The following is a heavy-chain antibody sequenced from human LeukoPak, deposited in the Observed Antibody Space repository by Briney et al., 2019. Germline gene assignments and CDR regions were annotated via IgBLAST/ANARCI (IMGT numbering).Heavy chain of an antibody. V-gene: IGHV3-74*01. Sequence: PGGSLRLSCAASGFTFSSYWMHWVRHAPGKGLVWVSRINSDGSSTSYADSVKGRFTISRDNAKNTLYLQMNSLRAEDTAVYYCARGGQWLDFDYWGQGTLVTVSS. J-gene: IGHJ4*02. D-gene: IGHD6-19*01. CDR1: GFTFSSYW. CDR2: INSDGSST. CDR3: ARGGQWLDFDY.